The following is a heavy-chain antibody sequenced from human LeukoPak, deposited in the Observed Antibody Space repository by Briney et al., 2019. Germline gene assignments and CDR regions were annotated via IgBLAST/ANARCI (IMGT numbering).Heavy chain of an antibody. Sequence: SETLSLTCTVSGGSISSSSYYWGWIRQPPGKGLEWIGYIHYSGSTNYNPSLKSRVTISDDTSKNQFSLKLSSVTAADTAVYFCARGASGGGVDYYCGMDVWGQGTTVTVSS. V-gene: IGHV4-61*05. CDR2: IHYSGST. CDR3: ARGASGGGVDYYCGMDV. D-gene: IGHD6-19*01. CDR1: GGSISSSSYY. J-gene: IGHJ6*02.